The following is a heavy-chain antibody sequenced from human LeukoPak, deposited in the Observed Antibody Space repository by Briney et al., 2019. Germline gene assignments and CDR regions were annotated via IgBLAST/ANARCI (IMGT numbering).Heavy chain of an antibody. CDR2: INPNSGGT. D-gene: IGHD6-6*01. Sequence: ASVKVSCKASGYTFTGSYMDWVRQAPGQGLEWMGRINPNSGGTNYVQKFQGRVTMTRDTSITTAYMELSRLRSDDTAVYYCASGYSSSSGFDYWAREPWSPSPQ. CDR1: GYTFTGSY. J-gene: IGHJ4*02. CDR3: ASGYSSSSGFDY. V-gene: IGHV1-2*06.